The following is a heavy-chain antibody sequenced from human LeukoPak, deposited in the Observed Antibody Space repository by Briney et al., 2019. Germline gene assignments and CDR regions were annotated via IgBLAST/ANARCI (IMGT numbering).Heavy chain of an antibody. V-gene: IGHV4-61*02. CDR1: GGAISSGSYY. CDR3: AGCYYSYFDY. J-gene: IGHJ4*02. CDR2: MYISGST. Sequence: SETLSLTCTVSGGAISSGSYYWSWIRQPAGKGLEWIGRMYISGSTNYNPSLKSRVTISVDTSKNQFSLKLSSVTAADTAVYYCAGCYYSYFDYWGQGTLVTVSS. D-gene: IGHD3-22*01.